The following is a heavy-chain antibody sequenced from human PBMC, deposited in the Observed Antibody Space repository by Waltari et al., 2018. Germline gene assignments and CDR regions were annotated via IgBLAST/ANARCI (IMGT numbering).Heavy chain of an antibody. D-gene: IGHD4-17*01. V-gene: IGHV1-8*01. Sequence: QVQLVQSGAEVKKPGASVKVSCKASGYTFTSYDINWVRQATGQGLEWMGWMNPNSGNTGYAQKFQGRVTMTRNTSISTAYMELSSLRSEDTAVYYCAKGERQINNYGDYGDAFDIWGQGTMVTVSS. CDR1: GYTFTSYD. CDR2: MNPNSGNT. CDR3: AKGERQINNYGDYGDAFDI. J-gene: IGHJ3*02.